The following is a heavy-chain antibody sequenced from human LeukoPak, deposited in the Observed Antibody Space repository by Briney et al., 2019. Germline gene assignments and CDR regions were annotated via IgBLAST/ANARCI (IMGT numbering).Heavy chain of an antibody. CDR1: GFTFSSYW. J-gene: IGHJ6*03. D-gene: IGHD2-2*01. Sequence: PGGSLRLSCAASGFTFSSYWMHWVRQAPGKGLVWVSRINSDGSSTSYADSVKGRFTISRDNAKNTLYLQMNSLRAEVTAVYYCARGVSYCSSTSCYSYYYYMDVWGKGTTVTVSS. V-gene: IGHV3-74*01. CDR3: ARGVSYCSSTSCYSYYYYMDV. CDR2: INSDGSST.